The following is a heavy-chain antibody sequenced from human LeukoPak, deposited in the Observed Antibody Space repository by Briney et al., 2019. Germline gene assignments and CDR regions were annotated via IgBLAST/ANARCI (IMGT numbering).Heavy chain of an antibody. CDR1: GFTFSSYG. CDR3: AKVRYSSGYFDY. CDR2: IRYDGSNK. Sequence: SGGSLRLSCAASGFTFSSYGMHWVRQAPGKGLEWVAFIRYDGSNKYYADSVKGRFTISRDNSKNTLYLQMNSLRAEDTAVYYCAKVRYSSGYFDYWGQGTLVTVSS. J-gene: IGHJ4*02. V-gene: IGHV3-30*02. D-gene: IGHD6-19*01.